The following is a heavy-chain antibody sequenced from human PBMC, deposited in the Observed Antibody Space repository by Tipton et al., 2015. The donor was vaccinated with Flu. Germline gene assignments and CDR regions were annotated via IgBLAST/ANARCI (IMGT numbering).Heavy chain of an antibody. CDR1: GDSMRRDYF. Sequence: TLSLTCTVSGDSMRRDYFWGWIRQAPGKGLEWIGNIHCSGSPHYNPSLKSRVTISVDTSKNQFSLKLSSVTAADTAVYYCARGSWGGYSYGPLAEYWGQGTLVTVSS. J-gene: IGHJ4*02. CDR2: IHCSGSP. V-gene: IGHV4-38-2*02. D-gene: IGHD5-18*01. CDR3: ARGSWGGYSYGPLAEY.